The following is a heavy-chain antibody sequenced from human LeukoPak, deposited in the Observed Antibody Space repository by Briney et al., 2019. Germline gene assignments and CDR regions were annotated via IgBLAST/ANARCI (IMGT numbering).Heavy chain of an antibody. CDR3: ARDRLDWGSDY. J-gene: IGHJ4*02. Sequence: SETLSLTCTVSGGSISSYYWSWIRQPPGKGLEWIGYIYYSGSTNYNPSLKSRVTISVDTSENQFSLKLSSVTAADTAVYYCARDRLDWGSDYWGQGTLVTVSS. V-gene: IGHV4-59*01. CDR1: GGSISSYY. CDR2: IYYSGST. D-gene: IGHD7-27*01.